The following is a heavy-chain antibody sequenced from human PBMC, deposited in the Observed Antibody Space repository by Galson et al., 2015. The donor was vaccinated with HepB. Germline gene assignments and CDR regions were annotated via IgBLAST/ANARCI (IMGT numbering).Heavy chain of an antibody. V-gene: IGHV5-51*03. CDR1: EYTFTNYW. CDR3: ARFHDYDRYYHYRDV. CDR2: IFPRDSKA. Sequence: QSGAEVKKPGESLKISCQAFEYTFTNYWIGWVRQMPGKGLEWMGIIFPRDSKATYNPSFQGHVTMSIDKSTNSAYLQWSSLEASDSAVYFCARFHDYDRYYHYRDVWGKGTTVTVSS. D-gene: IGHD4-17*01. J-gene: IGHJ6*03.